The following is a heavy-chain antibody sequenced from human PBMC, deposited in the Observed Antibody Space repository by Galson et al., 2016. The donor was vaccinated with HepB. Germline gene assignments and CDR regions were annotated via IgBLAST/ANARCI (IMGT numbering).Heavy chain of an antibody. V-gene: IGHV3-23*01. CDR1: GFTFINFA. CDR3: AKGKGGAWYVLDY. Sequence: SLRLSCAASGFTFINFAMTWVRQAPGKGLEWVSGISDSGGSTYYADSVKGRFTISRDNSKSTLYLQMNNLRVDDTAVYFCAKGKGGAWYVLDYWGQGTLVTVSS. J-gene: IGHJ4*02. CDR2: ISDSGGST. D-gene: IGHD6-19*01.